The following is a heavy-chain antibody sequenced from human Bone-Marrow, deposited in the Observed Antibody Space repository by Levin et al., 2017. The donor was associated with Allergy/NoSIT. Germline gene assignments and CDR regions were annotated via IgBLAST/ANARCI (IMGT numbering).Heavy chain of an antibody. V-gene: IGHV1-2*04. CDR2: INPNSGGT. Sequence: PGASVKVSCKASGYTFTGYYMHWVRQAPGQGLEWMGWINPNSGGTNYAQKFQGWVTMTRDTSISTAYMELSRLRSDDTAVYYCARGKAVAGINWYFDLWGRGTLVTVSS. CDR1: GYTFTGYY. J-gene: IGHJ2*01. D-gene: IGHD6-19*01. CDR3: ARGKAVAGINWYFDL.